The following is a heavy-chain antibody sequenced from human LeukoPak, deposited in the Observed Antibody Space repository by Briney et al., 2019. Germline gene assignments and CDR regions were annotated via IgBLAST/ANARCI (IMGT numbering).Heavy chain of an antibody. V-gene: IGHV1-2*02. Sequence: ASVKVSCKASGYTFTGYYMHWVRQAPGQGLEWMGWINPNSGGTSYAQKFQGRVTMTRDTSISTAYMELSRLRSDDTAVYYCASTSPHDSSRKHYWGQGTLVTVSS. D-gene: IGHD3-22*01. J-gene: IGHJ4*02. CDR3: ASTSPHDSSRKHY. CDR2: INPNSGGT. CDR1: GYTFTGYY.